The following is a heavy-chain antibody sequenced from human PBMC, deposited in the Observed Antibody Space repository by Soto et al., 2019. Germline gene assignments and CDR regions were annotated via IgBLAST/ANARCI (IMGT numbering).Heavy chain of an antibody. V-gene: IGHV1-69*08. CDR1: GGTFSSYT. CDR2: IIPILGIS. Sequence: QVQLVQSGAEVKKPGSSVKVSCKASGGTFSSYTISWVRQAPGQGLEWLGRIIPILGISNYAQKFQGRFTITADKSTSTAYMGLSSLRSEDTAVYYCARDANKPGIAAAGTRYYYYMDVWGKGSTVTVSS. D-gene: IGHD6-13*01. J-gene: IGHJ6*03. CDR3: ARDANKPGIAAAGTRYYYYMDV.